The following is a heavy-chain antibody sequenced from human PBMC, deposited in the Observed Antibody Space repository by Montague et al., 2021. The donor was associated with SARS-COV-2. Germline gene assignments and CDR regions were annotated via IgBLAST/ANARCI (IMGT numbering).Heavy chain of an antibody. J-gene: IGHJ6*02. Sequence: PALVKPTQTLTLTCTFSGFSLRTAGTCVSWIRQPPGKAPQWLARTDWDGDKYYSRTLETRVSISTDTAKTQVVLTMTNVDPMDTATYYCARLSGVAPRCYYEGMDVWGQGTAVTVS. V-gene: IGHV2-70*11. CDR3: ARLSGVAPRCYYEGMDV. CDR1: GFSLRTAGTC. CDR2: TDWDGDK. D-gene: IGHD7-27*01.